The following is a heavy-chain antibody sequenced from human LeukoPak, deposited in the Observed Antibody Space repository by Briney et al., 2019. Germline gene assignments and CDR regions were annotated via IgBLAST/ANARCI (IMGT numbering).Heavy chain of an antibody. CDR3: ARPRDPYYYYYGMDV. CDR1: GGTFSSYA. Sequence: ASVKISCKASGGTFSSYAISWVRQAPGQGLEWMGRMIPILGIANYAQKFQGRVTITADKSTSTAYMELSSLRSEDTAVYYCARPRDPYYYYYGMDVWGQGTTVTVSS. V-gene: IGHV1-69*04. CDR2: MIPILGIA. J-gene: IGHJ6*02.